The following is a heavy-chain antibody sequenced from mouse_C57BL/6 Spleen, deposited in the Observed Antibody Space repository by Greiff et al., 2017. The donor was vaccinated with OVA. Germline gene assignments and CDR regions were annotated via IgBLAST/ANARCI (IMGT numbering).Heavy chain of an antibody. Sequence: EVKLVESGGGLVQPGGSLKLSCAASGFTFSSYTMSWVRQTPEKRLEWVATISGGGGNTYYPDSVKGRFTISRDNAKNTLYLQMSSLRSEDTALYYCARQTGTLFDDWGQGTTLTVSS. CDR3: ARQTGTLFDD. CDR2: ISGGGGNT. CDR1: GFTFSSYT. V-gene: IGHV5-9*01. J-gene: IGHJ2*01. D-gene: IGHD4-1*01.